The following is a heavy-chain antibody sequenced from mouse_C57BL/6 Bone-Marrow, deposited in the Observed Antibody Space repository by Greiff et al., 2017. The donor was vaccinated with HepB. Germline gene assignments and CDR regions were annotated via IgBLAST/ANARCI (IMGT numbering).Heavy chain of an antibody. V-gene: IGHV1-59*01. D-gene: IGHD4-1*01. Sequence: QVQLQQPGAELVRPGTSVQLSCKASGYTFTSYWMHWVKQRPGQGLAWIGVIDPSDSYTNYNQKFKGKATLTVDTSSSTADMQLSSLTSADSAVYYCAKLGRWGDYWGQGTTRTVSS. CDR1: GYTFTSYW. CDR3: AKLGRWGDY. J-gene: IGHJ2*01. CDR2: IDPSDSYT.